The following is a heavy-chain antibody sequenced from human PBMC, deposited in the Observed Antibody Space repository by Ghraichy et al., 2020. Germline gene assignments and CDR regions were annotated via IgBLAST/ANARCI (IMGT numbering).Heavy chain of an antibody. CDR2: IYYSGST. Sequence: SETLSLTCTVSGGSISSGGYYWSWIRQHPGKGLEWIGYIYYSGSTYYNPSLKSRVTISVDTSKNQFSLKLSSVTAADTAVYYCARDVYAPPGFDLWGRGTLVTVSS. CDR1: GGSISSGGYY. V-gene: IGHV4-31*03. J-gene: IGHJ2*01. D-gene: IGHD3-16*01. CDR3: ARDVYAPPGFDL.